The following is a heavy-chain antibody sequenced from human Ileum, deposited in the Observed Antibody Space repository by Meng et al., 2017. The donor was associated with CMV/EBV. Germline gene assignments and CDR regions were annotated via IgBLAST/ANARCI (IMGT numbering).Heavy chain of an antibody. J-gene: IGHJ4*02. D-gene: IGHD5-18*01. CDR3: AKRDTTKYFDS. CDR1: GFTFSSYA. Sequence: GGSLRLSCAASGFTFSSYAMSWVRQAPGKGLEWVSTCGSSGNTYYADSVKGRFTISRDNSKNTLFLQMNSLRAEDTAVFYCAKRDTTKYFDSWGQGILVTVSS. V-gene: IGHV3-23*01. CDR2: CGSSGNT.